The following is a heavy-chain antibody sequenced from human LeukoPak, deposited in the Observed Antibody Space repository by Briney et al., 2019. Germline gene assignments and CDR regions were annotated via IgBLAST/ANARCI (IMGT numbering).Heavy chain of an antibody. Sequence: GGSLRLSCAASGFTVSSNYMSWVRQAPGRGLEWVSVIYSGGSTYYADSVKGRFTISRDNSENTLYLQMNSLRAEDTAVYYCARDADYGVYDYWGQGTLVTVSS. V-gene: IGHV3-53*01. D-gene: IGHD4-17*01. CDR3: ARDADYGVYDY. CDR2: IYSGGST. J-gene: IGHJ4*02. CDR1: GFTVSSNY.